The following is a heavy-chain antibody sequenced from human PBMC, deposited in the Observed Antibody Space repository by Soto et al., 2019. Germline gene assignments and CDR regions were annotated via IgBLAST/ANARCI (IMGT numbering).Heavy chain of an antibody. V-gene: IGHV3-72*01. CDR2: TKNKANRYTT. D-gene: IGHD1-26*01. CDR3: ARWVSGSPDN. J-gene: IGHJ4*02. CDR1: GFTLSDHY. Sequence: GGSLRLSCAASGFTLSDHYMDWVRQAPGKGLEWVGRTKNKANRYTTEYAASVNGRFTITRDDSKNSLYLQMNSLKTEDTAVYYCARWVSGSPDNWGQGTLVTVSS.